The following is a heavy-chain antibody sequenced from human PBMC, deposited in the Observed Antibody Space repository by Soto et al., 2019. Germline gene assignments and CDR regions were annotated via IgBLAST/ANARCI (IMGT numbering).Heavy chain of an antibody. D-gene: IGHD3-10*01. J-gene: IGHJ6*02. CDR3: ATGRGVNFYHGMDV. Sequence: GGSLRLSCAASGFTFSKYAMTWVRQAPEKGLEWVSDISGSGGSTYYADSVKGRFTISRDNSKNTLYLQMNSLRAEDSAVYYCATGRGVNFYHGMDVWGQGTTVTVSS. CDR2: ISGSGGST. V-gene: IGHV3-23*01. CDR1: GFTFSKYA.